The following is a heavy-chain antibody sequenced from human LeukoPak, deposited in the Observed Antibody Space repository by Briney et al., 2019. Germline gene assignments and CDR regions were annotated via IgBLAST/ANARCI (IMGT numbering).Heavy chain of an antibody. CDR3: ARDTSLQTSPAGAFCSGGSCPPNWFDP. CDR1: RFTFSDYY. J-gene: IGHJ5*02. D-gene: IGHD2-15*01. CDR2: ISSSGSTV. V-gene: IGHV3-11*01. Sequence: GGSLRLSCAASRFTFSDYYMSWIRQAPGKGLEGGSYISSSGSTVYYADSVKGRFTISRDNAKNSLYLQMNSLRAEDTAVYYCARDTSLQTSPAGAFCSGGSCPPNWFDPWGQGTLVTVSS.